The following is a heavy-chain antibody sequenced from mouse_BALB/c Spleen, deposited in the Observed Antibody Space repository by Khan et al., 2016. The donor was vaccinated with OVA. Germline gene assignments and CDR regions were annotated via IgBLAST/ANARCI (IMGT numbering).Heavy chain of an antibody. J-gene: IGHJ3*01. CDR2: ISSGGDYT. CDR3: ARHNYGPFAY. Sequence: EVELVESGGGLVKPGGPLKLSCTTSGFTFSSYAMSWVRQTPEKRLEWVATISSGGDYTYYPESVQGRFTISRDNAKSTLYLQMSSLRSEDTAMYYCARHNYGPFAYWGQGTLVTVSA. CDR1: GFTFSSYA. V-gene: IGHV5-9-3*01. D-gene: IGHD1-1*01.